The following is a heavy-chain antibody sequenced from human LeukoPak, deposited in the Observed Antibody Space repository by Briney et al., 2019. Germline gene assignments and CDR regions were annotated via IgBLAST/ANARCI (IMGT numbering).Heavy chain of an antibody. CDR2: ISGSGGST. CDR1: GFTFSSYA. D-gene: IGHD3-9*01. CDR3: AKRIYDILTGQTGFDY. Sequence: PGGSLRLSCAASGFTFSSYAMSWVRQAPGQGLEWVSAISGSGGSTYYADSVKGRFTISRDNSKNTLYLQMNSLRAEDTAVYYCAKRIYDILTGQTGFDYWGQGTLVTVSS. J-gene: IGHJ4*02. V-gene: IGHV3-23*01.